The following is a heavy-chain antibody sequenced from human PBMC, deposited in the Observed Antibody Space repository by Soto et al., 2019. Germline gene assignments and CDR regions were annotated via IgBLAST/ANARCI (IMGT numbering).Heavy chain of an antibody. Sequence: GWSLRLSCAASGFTFSSYGMHWVRQAPGKGLEWVAVISYDGSNKYYADSVKGRFTISRDNSKNTLYLQMNSLRAEDTAVYYCAKDQVSRITMVRGVLNYWGQGTLVTVSS. CDR2: ISYDGSNK. CDR3: AKDQVSRITMVRGVLNY. J-gene: IGHJ4*02. CDR1: GFTFSSYG. D-gene: IGHD3-10*01. V-gene: IGHV3-30*18.